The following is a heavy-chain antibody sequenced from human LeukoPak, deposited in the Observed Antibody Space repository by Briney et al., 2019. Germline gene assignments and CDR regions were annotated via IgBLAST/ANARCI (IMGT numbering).Heavy chain of an antibody. V-gene: IGHV1-2*02. J-gene: IGHJ4*02. CDR1: GYTFTCYY. D-gene: IGHD5-12*01. CDR3: ARDLRTITDAYSY. CDR2: INPNSGGT. Sequence: GASVKVSCKASGYTFTCYYMHWVRQAPGQGLEWMGWINPNSGGTNYAQKFQGRVTMTRDTSISTAYMELSRLRSDDTAVYYCARDLRTITDAYSYWGQGTLVTVSS.